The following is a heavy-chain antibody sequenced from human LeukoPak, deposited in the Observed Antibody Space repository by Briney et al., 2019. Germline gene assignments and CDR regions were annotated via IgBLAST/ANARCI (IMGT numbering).Heavy chain of an antibody. V-gene: IGHV3-30*18. Sequence: PGGSLRLSCAASGFTFSSYGMHWVRQAPGKGLEWVAVISYDGSNKYYADSVKGRLTISRDNSKNTLYLQMNSLRAEDTAVYYCAKDRPQWELEAPFDYWGQGTLVTVSS. D-gene: IGHD1-26*01. J-gene: IGHJ4*02. CDR1: GFTFSSYG. CDR2: ISYDGSNK. CDR3: AKDRPQWELEAPFDY.